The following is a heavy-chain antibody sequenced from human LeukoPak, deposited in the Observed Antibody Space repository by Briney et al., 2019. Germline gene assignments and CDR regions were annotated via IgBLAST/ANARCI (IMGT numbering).Heavy chain of an antibody. Sequence: GGSLRLSCAASGFTFDEYAMHWVRQDPGKGLEWVSLISGDGGSTYYADSVKGRFTISRDNSKNSLYLQMNTLRTEDTALYYCAKGGYSSSWSGSFDYWGQGTLVTVSS. CDR3: AKGGYSSSWSGSFDY. CDR2: ISGDGGST. J-gene: IGHJ4*02. CDR1: GFTFDEYA. V-gene: IGHV3-43*02. D-gene: IGHD6-13*01.